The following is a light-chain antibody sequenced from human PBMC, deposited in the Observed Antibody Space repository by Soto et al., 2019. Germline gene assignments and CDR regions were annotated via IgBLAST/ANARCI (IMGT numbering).Light chain of an antibody. V-gene: IGLV1-44*01. Sequence: SVLTQPPSASGTPGQRVTISCSGSSSNIGSNTVNWYQQVPGAAPKLLIYGSNQRPSGVPDRFSGSKSGTSASLAISGLQSEDEADYYCAAWDNSLSGLYVFGSGTKLTVL. CDR1: SSNIGSNT. CDR2: GSN. J-gene: IGLJ1*01. CDR3: AAWDNSLSGLYV.